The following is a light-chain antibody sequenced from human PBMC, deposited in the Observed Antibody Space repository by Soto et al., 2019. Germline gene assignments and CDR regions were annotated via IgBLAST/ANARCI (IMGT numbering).Light chain of an antibody. J-gene: IGKJ1*01. CDR3: QQYNNWPPWT. V-gene: IGKV3-15*01. CDR1: QSVSSSN. Sequence: IVLTQSPGTLSLSPGERATLSCRASQSVSSSNLAWYQQKPGQAPRLLIYGASIRATGIPARFSGSASGTVFTLNISSLQSEDFALYYCQQYNNWPPWTFGQGTKVDIK. CDR2: GAS.